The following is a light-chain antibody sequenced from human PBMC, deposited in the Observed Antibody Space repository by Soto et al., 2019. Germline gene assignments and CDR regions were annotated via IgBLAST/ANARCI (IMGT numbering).Light chain of an antibody. V-gene: IGLV2-8*01. Sequence: QSALTQPPSASGSPEQSVTISCTGTSSDVGLYNYVSWYQLHPGKAPKLMIYEVSKRPSGVPDRFSGSKSGNTASLTVSGLQAEDEAEYYCSSYVGRDNVLCVFGTGTKVTVL. CDR2: EVS. CDR1: SSDVGLYNY. CDR3: SSYVGRDNVLCV. J-gene: IGLJ1*01.